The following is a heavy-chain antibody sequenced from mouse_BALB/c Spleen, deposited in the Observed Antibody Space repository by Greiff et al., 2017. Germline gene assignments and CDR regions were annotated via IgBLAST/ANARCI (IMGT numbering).Heavy chain of an antibody. CDR3: ARDGGAYYGNYGGVYYAMDY. V-gene: IGHV5-6-3*01. J-gene: IGHJ4*01. CDR1: GFTFSSYG. D-gene: IGHD2-10*01. Sequence: EVMLVESGGGLVQPGGSLKLSCAASGFTFSSYGMSWVRQTPDKRLELVATINSNGGSTYYPDSVKGRFTISRDNAKNTLYLQMSSLKSEDTAMYYCARDGGAYYGNYGGVYYAMDYWGQGTSVTVSS. CDR2: INSNGGST.